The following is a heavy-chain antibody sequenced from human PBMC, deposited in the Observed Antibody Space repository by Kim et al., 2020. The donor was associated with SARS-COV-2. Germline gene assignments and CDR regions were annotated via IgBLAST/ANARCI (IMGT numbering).Heavy chain of an antibody. J-gene: IGHJ3*02. V-gene: IGHV3-23*01. CDR3: AKDGRTFDI. CDR2: GST. Sequence: GSTLYPDSVKGRFTHSRENSKTTLYLQMNSLRGEDTAVYYCAKDGRTFDIWGQGTMVTVSS.